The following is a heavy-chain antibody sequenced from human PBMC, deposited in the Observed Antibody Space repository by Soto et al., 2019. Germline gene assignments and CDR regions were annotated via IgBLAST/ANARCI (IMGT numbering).Heavy chain of an antibody. Sequence: QVQLVQSGAEVKKPGASVKVSCKASGYTFTSYDINWVRQATGQGLEWMGWMNPNSGNTGYAQKFQGRVTMTRNTSISTAYMELSSLRSEETAVYYCARDNPAAAGTDYWGQGTLVTVSS. CDR2: MNPNSGNT. CDR1: GYTFTSYD. CDR3: ARDNPAAAGTDY. J-gene: IGHJ4*02. V-gene: IGHV1-8*01. D-gene: IGHD6-13*01.